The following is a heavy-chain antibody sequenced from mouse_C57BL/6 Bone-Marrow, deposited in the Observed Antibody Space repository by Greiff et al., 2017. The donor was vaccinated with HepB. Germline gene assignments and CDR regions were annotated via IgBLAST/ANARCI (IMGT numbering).Heavy chain of an antibody. CDR2: IYPGDGDT. Sequence: VKLMESGPELVKPGASVKISCKASGYAFSSSWMNWVKQRPGKGLEWIGRIYPGDGDTNYNGKFKGKATLTADKSSSTAYMQLSSLTSEDSAVYFCAITTVVATDFDYWGQGTTLTVSS. CDR3: AITTVVATDFDY. CDR1: GYAFSSSW. V-gene: IGHV1-82*01. D-gene: IGHD1-1*01. J-gene: IGHJ2*01.